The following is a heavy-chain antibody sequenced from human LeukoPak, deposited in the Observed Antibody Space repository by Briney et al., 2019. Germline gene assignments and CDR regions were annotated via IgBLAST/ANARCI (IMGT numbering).Heavy chain of an antibody. CDR2: ISSSGSTI. V-gene: IGHV3-11*04. CDR1: GFTFSDYY. D-gene: IGHD5/OR15-5a*01. J-gene: IGHJ4*02. CDR3: ARLSRESFDY. Sequence: GGSLRLSCAASGFTFSDYYMSWIRQAPGKGLEWVSYISSSGSTIYYADSVNGRFTISRDSAKSSLYLQMNSLRAEDTAVYYCARLSRESFDYWGQGTLVTVSS.